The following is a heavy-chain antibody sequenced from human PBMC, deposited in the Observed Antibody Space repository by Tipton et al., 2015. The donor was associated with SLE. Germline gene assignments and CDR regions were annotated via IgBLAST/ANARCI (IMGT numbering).Heavy chain of an antibody. J-gene: IGHJ6*02. Sequence: SLRLSCAASGFTFSSYAMNWVRQAPGKGLEWVSAISGSGGSTYYADSVKGRFTISRDNSKNTLYLQMNSLRAEDTAVYYCAKGSCSSTSCPRGMDVWGQGTTVTVSS. V-gene: IGHV3-23*01. CDR2: ISGSGGST. CDR3: AKGSCSSTSCPRGMDV. D-gene: IGHD2-2*01. CDR1: GFTFSSYA.